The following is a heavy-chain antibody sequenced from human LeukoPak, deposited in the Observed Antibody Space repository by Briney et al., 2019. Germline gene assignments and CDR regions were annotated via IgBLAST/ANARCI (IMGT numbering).Heavy chain of an antibody. CDR3: AKDGTSYGDPYYFDY. V-gene: IGHV1-69*05. Sequence: SVKVSCKASGGTFSSYAISWVRQAPGQGLEWMGGIIPIFGTANYAQKFQGRVTITTDESTSTAYMELSSLRAEDTALYYCAKDGTSYGDPYYFDYWGQGTLVTVSS. CDR2: IIPIFGTA. CDR1: GGTFSSYA. J-gene: IGHJ4*02. D-gene: IGHD4-17*01.